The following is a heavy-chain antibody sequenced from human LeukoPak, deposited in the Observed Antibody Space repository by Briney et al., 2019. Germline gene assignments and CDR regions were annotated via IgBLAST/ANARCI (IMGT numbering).Heavy chain of an antibody. CDR3: ARGAYGDEIDY. CDR2: INYSGST. CDR1: GGSISNYY. D-gene: IGHD4-17*01. J-gene: IGHJ4*02. Sequence: SETLSLTCAVSGGSISNYYLNWIRQPPGKGLEWIGYINYSGSTNYNPSLKSRVTISIDTSKNQFSLKLSSVTAADTAVYYCARGAYGDEIDYWGQGTLVTVSS. V-gene: IGHV4-59*01.